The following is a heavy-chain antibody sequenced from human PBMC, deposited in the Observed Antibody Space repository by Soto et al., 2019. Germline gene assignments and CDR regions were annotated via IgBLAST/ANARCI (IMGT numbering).Heavy chain of an antibody. D-gene: IGHD6-19*01. CDR1: GFTFSNFW. J-gene: IGHJ5*02. Sequence: EVQLVESGGALVQPGGSLRLSCAASGFTFSNFWMSWVRQTPGRGLEWVANMNQDGSEKYYLDSVRGRFTISRDNAKNSLSLQINILRDENTAVYYCAKDDSGWSVTWGQGTPVIVSS. V-gene: IGHV3-7*04. CDR2: MNQDGSEK. CDR3: AKDDSGWSVT.